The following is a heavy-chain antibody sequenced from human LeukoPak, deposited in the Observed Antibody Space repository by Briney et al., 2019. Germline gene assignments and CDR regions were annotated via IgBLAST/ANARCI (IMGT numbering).Heavy chain of an antibody. J-gene: IGHJ6*02. Sequence: PGGSLRLSCAASGFTFSSYAMSWVRQAPGKGLEWVSAISGSGGSTYYADSVKGRFTISRDNSKNTLYLQMNSLRAEDTAVYYCAKDGRGATMFYYGMDVWGQGTTVTVSS. CDR2: ISGSGGST. V-gene: IGHV3-23*01. CDR1: GFTFSSYA. CDR3: AKDGRGATMFYYGMDV. D-gene: IGHD1-26*01.